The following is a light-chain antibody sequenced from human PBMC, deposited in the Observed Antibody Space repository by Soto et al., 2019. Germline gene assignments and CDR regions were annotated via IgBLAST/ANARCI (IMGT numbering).Light chain of an antibody. CDR2: GAS. CDR1: QSVSSN. J-gene: IGKJ1*01. V-gene: IGKV3-15*01. Sequence: EIVMTQSPATLSVSPGERATLSCRASQSVSSNLAWYQQKPGQAPSLLIYGASTSATGIPARFSGSGSGTEFTLTISSLQSEDVAVYYCQQYNNWSWTFGQGTKVEIK. CDR3: QQYNNWSWT.